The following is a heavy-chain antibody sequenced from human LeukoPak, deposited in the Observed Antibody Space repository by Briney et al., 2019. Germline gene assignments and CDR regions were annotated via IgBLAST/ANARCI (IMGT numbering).Heavy chain of an antibody. V-gene: IGHV4-39*01. D-gene: IGHD2-15*01. CDR1: GGSIISAVHY. CDR3: ARRASGSGGTQAGMDV. J-gene: IGHJ6*02. Sequence: SETLSLTCTVSGGSIISAVHYWDWIRQPPGKGLEWIGSILYTGSSWVKPSLHSRASISVDTSRNQFSLRLYSVSATDTALYYCARRASGSGGTQAGMDVWGQGTTVIVSS. CDR2: ILYTGSS.